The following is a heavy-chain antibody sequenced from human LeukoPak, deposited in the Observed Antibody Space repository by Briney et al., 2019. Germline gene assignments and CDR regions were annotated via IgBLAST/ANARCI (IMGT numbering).Heavy chain of an antibody. CDR3: VRGTSGWYGIDY. J-gene: IGHJ4*02. V-gene: IGHV3-74*01. D-gene: IGHD6-19*01. CDR2: INTDGTTT. Sequence: GGSLRLSCAASGFTFSHYYMHWVRQVPGKGLVCVARINTDGTTTSYGDSVKGRFTISRDNAKSALYLQMNSLRAEDTAIYYCVRGTSGWYGIDYWGQGVLVNVSS. CDR1: GFTFSHYY.